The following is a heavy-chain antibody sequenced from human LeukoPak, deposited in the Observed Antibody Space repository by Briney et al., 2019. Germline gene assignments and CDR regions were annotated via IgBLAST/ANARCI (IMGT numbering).Heavy chain of an antibody. CDR3: ARTRSTMVRGDYYYYGMDV. D-gene: IGHD3-10*01. CDR2: ISGSGGST. Sequence: PGGSLRLSCAASGFTFSSYAMSWVRQAPGKGLEWVSAISGSGGSTYYADSVKGRFTISRDNSKNTLYLQMNSLRAEDTAVYYCARTRSTMVRGDYYYYGMDVWGQGTTVTVSS. V-gene: IGHV3-23*01. J-gene: IGHJ6*02. CDR1: GFTFSSYA.